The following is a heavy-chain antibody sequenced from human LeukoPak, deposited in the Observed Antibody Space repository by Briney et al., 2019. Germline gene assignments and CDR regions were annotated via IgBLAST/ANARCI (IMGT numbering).Heavy chain of an antibody. CDR3: ARGGRKYFETNWFDP. V-gene: IGHV4-34*01. CDR1: GGSFNGYY. Sequence: SETLSLTCAVYGGSFNGYYWSCIRQRPGKGLEWIGEINHSGSTNYNPSLKSRVTISVDTSKNQFSLKLSSVTAADTAVYYCARGGRKYFETNWFDPWGQGTLVIVSS. CDR2: INHSGST. J-gene: IGHJ5*02. D-gene: IGHD3-9*01.